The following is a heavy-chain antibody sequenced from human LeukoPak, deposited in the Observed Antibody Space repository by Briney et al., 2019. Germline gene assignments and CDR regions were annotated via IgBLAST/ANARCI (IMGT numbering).Heavy chain of an antibody. CDR1: GFTFCDDA. V-gene: IGHV3-49*03. Sequence: GGSLRLSCTASGFTFCDDAWRWFRQAPGRGLEVVSIIRKKGYGETTDYAASVRGRFTISRDDAKSTPYLQMNSLEIEDTALYYCSRGLHDYGDSNYYFDQWGRGTQVTVSS. J-gene: IGHJ4*02. CDR2: IRKKGYGETT. D-gene: IGHD4-17*01. CDR3: SRGLHDYGDSNYYFDQ.